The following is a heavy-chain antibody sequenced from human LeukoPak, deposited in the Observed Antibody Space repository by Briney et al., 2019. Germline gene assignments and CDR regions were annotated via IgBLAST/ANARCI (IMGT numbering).Heavy chain of an antibody. CDR3: ARDDSIYSGSHNAFDI. CDR1: GGSISSGSYY. J-gene: IGHJ3*02. Sequence: PSETLPLTCTVSGGSISSGSYYWSWIRQPAGKGLEWIGRIYNSGSTNYNPSLKRRVTISVDTSKNQFTLKLSSVTAADTAVYYCARDDSIYSGSHNAFDIWGQGTMVTVSS. D-gene: IGHD1-26*01. V-gene: IGHV4-61*02. CDR2: IYNSGST.